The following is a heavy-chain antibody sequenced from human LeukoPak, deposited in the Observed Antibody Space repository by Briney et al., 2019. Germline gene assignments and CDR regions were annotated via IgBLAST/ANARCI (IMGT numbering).Heavy chain of an antibody. CDR1: GFTFSSYS. D-gene: IGHD3-22*01. CDR2: ISSSCSYI. J-gene: IGHJ2*01. CDR3: ARDRRYYDSSGYYFHWYFDL. Sequence: PGGSLRLSCAASGFTFSSYSMNWVRQAPGKGLEWVSSISSSCSYIYYADSVKGRFTISRDNAKNSLYLQMNSLRAEDTALYYCARDRRYYDSSGYYFHWYFDLWGRGTLVTVSS. V-gene: IGHV3-21*04.